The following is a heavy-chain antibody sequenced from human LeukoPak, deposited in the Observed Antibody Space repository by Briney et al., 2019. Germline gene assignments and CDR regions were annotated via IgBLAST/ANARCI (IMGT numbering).Heavy chain of an antibody. CDR3: ARGGGIENFDY. CDR2: IYSGGST. V-gene: IGHV3-53*01. CDR1: GFTFSSYA. J-gene: IGHJ4*02. Sequence: GGSLRLSCAASGFTFSSYAMSWVRQAPRKGLEWVSVIYSGGSTYYADSVKGRFTISRDNSKNTLYLQMNSLRAEDTAVYYCARGGGIENFDYWGQGTLVTVSS. D-gene: IGHD3-10*01.